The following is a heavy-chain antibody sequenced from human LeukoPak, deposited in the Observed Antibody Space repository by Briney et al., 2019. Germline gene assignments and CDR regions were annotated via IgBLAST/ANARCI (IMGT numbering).Heavy chain of an antibody. Sequence: SETLSLTCTVSGGSISSYYWSRIRQPPGKGLEWIGYIYYSGSTNYNPSLKSRVTISVDTSKNQFSLKLSSVTAADTAVYYCARTVVAYPMDVWGKGTTVTVSS. CDR2: IYYSGST. CDR3: ARTVVAYPMDV. J-gene: IGHJ6*04. V-gene: IGHV4-59*01. D-gene: IGHD2-15*01. CDR1: GGSISSYY.